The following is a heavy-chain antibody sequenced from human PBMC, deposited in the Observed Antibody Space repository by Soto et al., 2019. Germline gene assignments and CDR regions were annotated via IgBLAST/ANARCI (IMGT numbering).Heavy chain of an antibody. J-gene: IGHJ4*02. CDR3: AREDSIIIPAVSDF. CDR2: ISKSDYT. CDR1: GFAFNNYG. D-gene: IGHD2-2*01. V-gene: IGHV3-21*01. Sequence: PGGSLRLSCTVSGFAFNNYGINWVRQAPGKGLEWVSSISKSDYTYYSDSVKGRFAISRDNAKSSVSLQKNTLRVEDTAVYYCAREDSIIIPAVSDFWGQGTLVTVSS.